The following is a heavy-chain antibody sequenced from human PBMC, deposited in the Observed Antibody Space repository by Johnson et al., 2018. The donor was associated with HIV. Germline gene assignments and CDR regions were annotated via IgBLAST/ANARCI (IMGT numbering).Heavy chain of an antibody. Sequence: VQLVESGGGVVRPGGSLRLSFAAAGFTFDDYGMSWVRQAPGKGLEWVSGINWNGGSTGYADSVKGRFTISRDNAKNSLYLQMNSLRAEDTALYYCARAIEVVVYAIRGRAFDIWGQGTMVTVSS. CDR3: ARAIEVVVYAIRGRAFDI. CDR1: GFTFDDYG. D-gene: IGHD2-8*02. V-gene: IGHV3-20*03. J-gene: IGHJ3*02. CDR2: INWNGGST.